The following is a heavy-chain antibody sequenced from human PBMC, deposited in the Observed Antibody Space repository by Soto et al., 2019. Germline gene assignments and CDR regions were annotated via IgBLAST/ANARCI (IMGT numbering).Heavy chain of an antibody. D-gene: IGHD3-22*01. CDR1: GYTFTSYD. CDR3: ARAADYDSSGYWYFDL. Sequence: ASVKVSCKASGYTFTSYDINWVRQATGQGLEWMGWMNPNSCNTGYAQKFQGRVTMTRNTSISTAYMELSSLRSEDTAVYYCARAADYDSSGYWYFDLWGRGTLVTVSS. V-gene: IGHV1-8*01. J-gene: IGHJ2*01. CDR2: MNPNSCNT.